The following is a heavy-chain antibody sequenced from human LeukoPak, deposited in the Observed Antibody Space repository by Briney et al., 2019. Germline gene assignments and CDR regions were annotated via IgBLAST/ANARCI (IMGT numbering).Heavy chain of an antibody. CDR3: ARDVVRGIQTDY. Sequence: SETLSLTCAVSGGSISSGDFYWSWIRQPPGKGLEWIGSIYHSGSTYYNPSLKSRVTISVDTSKNQFSLKLSSVTAADTAVYYCARDVVRGIQTDYWGQGTLVTVSS. CDR2: IYHSGST. J-gene: IGHJ4*02. V-gene: IGHV4-39*07. D-gene: IGHD3-10*01. CDR1: GGSISSGDFY.